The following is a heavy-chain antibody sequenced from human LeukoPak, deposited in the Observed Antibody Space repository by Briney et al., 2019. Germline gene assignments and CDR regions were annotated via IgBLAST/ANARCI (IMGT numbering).Heavy chain of an antibody. Sequence: GGSLRLSCVGSGFTFSNYQMNWVRQAPGKGLEWVAKIKQDGGEKHYVDSVKGRFTISRDNAKNSLYLQMSSLSAEDTAAYYCARWFSCSGGWVLDYWGQGTLVTVSS. J-gene: IGHJ4*02. V-gene: IGHV3-7*05. CDR2: IKQDGGEK. D-gene: IGHD3-10*02. CDR3: ARWFSCSGGWVLDY. CDR1: GFTFSNYQ.